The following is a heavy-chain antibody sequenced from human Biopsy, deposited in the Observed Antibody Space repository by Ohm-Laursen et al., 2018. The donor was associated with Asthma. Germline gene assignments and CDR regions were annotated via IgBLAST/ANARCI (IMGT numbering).Heavy chain of an antibody. J-gene: IGHJ6*02. CDR1: GGSISNSNYY. CDR3: ARVASYGDLYFGIDV. Sequence: SQTLSLTCTVSGGSISNSNYYWGWIRQSPGKGLEWIGSLHYSGSTSYNPSLKGGVTISVDTSKNQFSLKLSSVTAADTAVYFCARVASYGDLYFGIDVWGPGTTVSVS. D-gene: IGHD4-17*01. V-gene: IGHV4-30-4*08. CDR2: LHYSGST.